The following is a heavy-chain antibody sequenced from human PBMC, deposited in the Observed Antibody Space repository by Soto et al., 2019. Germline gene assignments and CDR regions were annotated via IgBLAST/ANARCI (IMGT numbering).Heavy chain of an antibody. D-gene: IGHD5-18*01. CDR3: ARVGDTAMVNDWFDP. CDR1: GDSISSGGYS. J-gene: IGHJ5*02. V-gene: IGHV4-30-2*01. Sequence: SETLSLTCAVSGDSISSGGYSWSWIRQPPGKGLEWIWYIYHSGSTYYNPALKSRVTISVDRSKNQFSLKLRSVTAADTAVYYFARVGDTAMVNDWFDPWGQGTRVTV. CDR2: IYHSGST.